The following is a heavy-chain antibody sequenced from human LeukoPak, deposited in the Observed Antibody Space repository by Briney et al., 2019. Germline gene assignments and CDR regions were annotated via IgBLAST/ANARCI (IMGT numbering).Heavy chain of an antibody. Sequence: PGGSLRLSCAASGFTFSSYAMSWVRQAPGKGLEWVSAVSGSGGATYYADSVKGRFTISRDNSKDTLYLQMNSLRAEDTAVYYCAKDGRGSHSSGSYFDFWGQGTLVTVSS. V-gene: IGHV3-23*01. CDR2: VSGSGGAT. D-gene: IGHD6-19*01. CDR1: GFTFSSYA. J-gene: IGHJ4*02. CDR3: AKDGRGSHSSGSYFDF.